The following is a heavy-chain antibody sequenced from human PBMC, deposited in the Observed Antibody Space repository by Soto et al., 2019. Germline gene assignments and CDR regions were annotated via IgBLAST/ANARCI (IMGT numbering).Heavy chain of an antibody. Sequence: EVQLLESGRGLVQPGGSLRLSCAASGFTFSSYAMSWVRQAPGKGLEWVSAISGSGGSTYYADSVKGRFTISRDNSKNTLYLQMNSLRAEDTAVYYCAKSKAGDFLIDYWGQGTLVTVSS. J-gene: IGHJ4*02. V-gene: IGHV3-23*01. D-gene: IGHD1-26*01. CDR2: ISGSGGST. CDR1: GFTFSSYA. CDR3: AKSKAGDFLIDY.